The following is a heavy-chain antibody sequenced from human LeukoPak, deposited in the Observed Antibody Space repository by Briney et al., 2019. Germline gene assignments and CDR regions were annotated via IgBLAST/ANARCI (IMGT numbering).Heavy chain of an antibody. CDR3: ARDSIRFLECSPPPGLYGMDV. CDR2: IYYSGST. Sequence: SETLSLTCTVSGGSISSGDYYWSWIRQPPGKGLEWIGYIYYSGSTYYNPSLKSRVTISVDTSKNQFSLKLSSVTAADTAVYYCARDSIRFLECSPPPGLYGMDVWGQGITVTVSS. D-gene: IGHD3-3*01. V-gene: IGHV4-30-4*01. CDR1: GGSISSGDYY. J-gene: IGHJ6*02.